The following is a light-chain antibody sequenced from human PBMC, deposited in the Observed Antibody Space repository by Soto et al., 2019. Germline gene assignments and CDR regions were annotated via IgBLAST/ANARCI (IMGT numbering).Light chain of an antibody. CDR3: SSYTSSNTYV. Sequence: QSVRTQPASVSGSPGQSITISCTGTSSDVGGYNYVSWYQQHPGKAPMLMIYHVSNRPSGVSNRFSGSKSANTASLTISGLQAEDEDDYYCSSYTSSNTYVFGTGTKVTVL. CDR1: SSDVGGYNY. V-gene: IGLV2-14*03. CDR2: HVS. J-gene: IGLJ1*01.